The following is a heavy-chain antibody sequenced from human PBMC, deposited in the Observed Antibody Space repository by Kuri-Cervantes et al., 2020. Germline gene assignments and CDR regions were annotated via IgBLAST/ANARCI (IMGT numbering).Heavy chain of an antibody. D-gene: IGHD3-16*01. CDR3: ARDNLGLPQRGFGAFDI. CDR1: GFTFDDYA. CDR2: ISWDGGST. Sequence: GGSLRLSCAASGFTFDDYAMHWVRQAPGKGLEWVSLISWDGGSTYYADSVKGRFTISRDNAKNSLYLQMNSLRAEDTAVYYCARDNLGLPQRGFGAFDIWGQGTMVTVSS. J-gene: IGHJ3*02. V-gene: IGHV3-43D*04.